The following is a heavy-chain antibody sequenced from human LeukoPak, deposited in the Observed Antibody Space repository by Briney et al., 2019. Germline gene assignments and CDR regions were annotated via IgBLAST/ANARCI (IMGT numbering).Heavy chain of an antibody. CDR3: ARDYDYFWGSYRYPFDY. V-gene: IGHV3-74*01. Sequence: PGGSLRLSCAASGFTFSSYWMHWVRHAPGKGLVWVSRMNSDGSTTNYADSVKGRFTISRDNVRNTVYLQMNSLRVEDTAVYYCARDYDYFWGSYRYPFDYWGQGTLVTVSS. J-gene: IGHJ4*02. CDR1: GFTFSSYW. CDR2: MNSDGSTT. D-gene: IGHD3-16*02.